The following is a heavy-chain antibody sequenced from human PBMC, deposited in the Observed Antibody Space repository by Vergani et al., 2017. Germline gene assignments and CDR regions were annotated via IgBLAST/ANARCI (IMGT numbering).Heavy chain of an antibody. J-gene: IGHJ6*02. V-gene: IGHV4-39*07. D-gene: IGHD6-13*01. Sequence: QLQLQESGPGLVKPSETLSLTCTVSGGSISSSSYYWGWIRQPPGKGLEWIGSIYYSGSTYYNPSLKSRVTISVDTSKNQFSLKLSSVTAADTAVYYCARAGGSWPYYYYYYGMDVWGQRTTVTVSS. CDR2: IYYSGST. CDR1: GGSISSSSYY. CDR3: ARAGGSWPYYYYYYGMDV.